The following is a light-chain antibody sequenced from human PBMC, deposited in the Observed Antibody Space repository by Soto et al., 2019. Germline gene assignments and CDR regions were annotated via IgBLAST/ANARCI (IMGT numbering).Light chain of an antibody. Sequence: EIVLTQSPGTLSLSPGERATLSCRASQSVSSNLAWYQQKPGQAPRLLIYGASTRATGIPARFSGSGSGTEFTLTISSLQSEDFAVHYCQQYNNWPLLTFGGGTKVDIK. J-gene: IGKJ4*01. CDR2: GAS. CDR1: QSVSSN. V-gene: IGKV3-15*01. CDR3: QQYNNWPLLT.